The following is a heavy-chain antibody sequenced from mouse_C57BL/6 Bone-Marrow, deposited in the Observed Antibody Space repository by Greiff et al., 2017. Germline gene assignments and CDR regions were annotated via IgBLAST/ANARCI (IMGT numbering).Heavy chain of an antibody. D-gene: IGHD1-1*01. CDR2: INPYNGGT. Sequence: VQLQQSGPVLVQPGASVKMSCKASGYTFTDYYMNWVKQSHGKSLEWIGVINPYNGGTSYNQKFKGKATLTVDKSSSTAYMELNSLTSEDTAVYYGASGGYYGSSYGWYFDVWGTGTTVTVSS. CDR1: GYTFTDYY. J-gene: IGHJ1*03. V-gene: IGHV1-19*01. CDR3: ASGGYYGSSYGWYFDV.